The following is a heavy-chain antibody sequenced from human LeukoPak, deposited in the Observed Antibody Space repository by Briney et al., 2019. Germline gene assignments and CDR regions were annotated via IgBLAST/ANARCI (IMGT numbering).Heavy chain of an antibody. J-gene: IGHJ4*02. D-gene: IGHD4-17*01. CDR2: ISGSGGST. CDR3: AKDLLDGDYAYDY. V-gene: IGHV3-23*01. CDR1: GFTFSSYA. Sequence: PGGSLRLSCAASGFTFSSYAMSWVRQAPGKGLEWVSAISGSGGSTYYADSVKGRFTISRDNSKNTPYLQMNSLRAEDTAVYYCAKDLLDGDYAYDYWGQGTLVTVSS.